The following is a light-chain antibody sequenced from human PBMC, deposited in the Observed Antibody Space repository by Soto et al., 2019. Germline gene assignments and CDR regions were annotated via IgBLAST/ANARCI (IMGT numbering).Light chain of an antibody. J-gene: IGKJ4*01. CDR2: AAS. CDR3: QHLNSYPRALA. Sequence: DIQLTQSPSFLSASVGDRVTITCRASQGIRTFLAWYQQKLGEAPKLLIYAASTLQSGVSLRFSGSGSGTEFTLTISSLQPEDVATYSCQHLNSYPRALAFGGGTKVEI. V-gene: IGKV1-9*01. CDR1: QGIRTF.